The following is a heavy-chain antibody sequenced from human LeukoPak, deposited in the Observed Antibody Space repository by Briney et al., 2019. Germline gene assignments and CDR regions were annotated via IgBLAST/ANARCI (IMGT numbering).Heavy chain of an antibody. CDR1: GFIFSDTW. V-gene: IGHV3-7*03. CDR3: AGIAVAGMTLAPFDY. D-gene: IGHD6-19*01. Sequence: GGSLRLSCAASGFIFSDTWMTWVRQTPGKRLERVANINQDGSETYHVASVRGRFSISRDNSKNTLYLQMNSLRAEDTAVYYCAGIAVAGMTLAPFDYWGQGTLVTVSS. J-gene: IGHJ4*02. CDR2: INQDGSET.